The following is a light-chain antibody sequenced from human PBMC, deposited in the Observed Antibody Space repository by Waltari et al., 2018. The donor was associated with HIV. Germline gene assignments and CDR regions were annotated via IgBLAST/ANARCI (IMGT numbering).Light chain of an antibody. CDR2: YKSDSDK. Sequence: QAVLTQPASLSASPGASASLTCTLRSGINVGTYRIYWYQQKPGTPPQYPLRYKSDSDKQQGSGVPSRFSGSNDASANAWILLISGLQSEDEADYYCMIWHSSAWVFGGGTKLTVL. CDR1: SGINVGTYR. V-gene: IGLV5-45*01. J-gene: IGLJ3*02. CDR3: MIWHSSAWV.